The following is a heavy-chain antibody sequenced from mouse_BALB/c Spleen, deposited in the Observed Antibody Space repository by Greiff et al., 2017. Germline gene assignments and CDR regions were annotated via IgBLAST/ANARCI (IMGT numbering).Heavy chain of an antibody. J-gene: IGHJ4*01. Sequence: VKLQESGAELVRPGVSVKISCKGSGYTFTDYAMHWVKQSHAKSLEWIGVISTYYGDASYNQKFKGKATMTVDKSSSTAYMELARLTSEDSAIYYCARKEGYYAMDYWGQGTSVTVSS. V-gene: IGHV1S137*01. CDR2: ISTYYGDA. CDR3: ARKEGYYAMDY. CDR1: GYTFTDYA.